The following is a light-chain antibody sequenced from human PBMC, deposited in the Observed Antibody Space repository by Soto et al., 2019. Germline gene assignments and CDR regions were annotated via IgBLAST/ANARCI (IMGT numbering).Light chain of an antibody. CDR3: SSYTSSSTLVV. CDR1: GSNIGAGYD. V-gene: IGLV1-40*01. Sequence: QSVLTQPPSVSGAPGQRVTISCTGSGSNIGAGYDVHWYQQRPGTAPKLLIFGNINRPSGVPDRFSGSKSGTSASLAITGLQAEDEGDYYCSSYTSSSTLVVFGGGTKLTVL. CDR2: GNI. J-gene: IGLJ2*01.